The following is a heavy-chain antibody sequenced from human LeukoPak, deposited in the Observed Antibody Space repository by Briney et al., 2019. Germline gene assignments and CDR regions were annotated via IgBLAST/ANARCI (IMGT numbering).Heavy chain of an antibody. Sequence: GGSLRLSCAASGFTFSSYGMHWVRQAPGKGLEWVAVIWYDGSNKYYADSVKGRFTISRDNSKNTLYLQMSSLRAEDTAVYYCARDPYDFWSGSYWFDPWGQGTLVTVSS. CDR2: IWYDGSNK. D-gene: IGHD3-3*01. CDR1: GFTFSSYG. J-gene: IGHJ5*02. CDR3: ARDPYDFWSGSYWFDP. V-gene: IGHV3-33*01.